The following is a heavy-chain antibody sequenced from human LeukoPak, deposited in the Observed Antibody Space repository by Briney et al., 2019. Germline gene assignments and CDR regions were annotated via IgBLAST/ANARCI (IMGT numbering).Heavy chain of an antibody. CDR1: GFTISSNY. V-gene: IGHV3-53*01. CDR3: ARVGSGWLTFDY. J-gene: IGHJ4*02. CDR2: IYSGGST. Sequence: GGSLRLSCAASGFTISSNYMSWVRQAPGKGLEWVSGIYSGGSTYYSDSVKGGFTISRDNSKNTLYLQMNSLRAEDTAVYYCARVGSGWLTFDYWGQGTLVTVSS. D-gene: IGHD6-19*01.